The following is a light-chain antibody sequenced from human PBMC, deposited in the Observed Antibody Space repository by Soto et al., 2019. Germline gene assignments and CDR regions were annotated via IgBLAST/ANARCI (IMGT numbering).Light chain of an antibody. CDR2: KAS. Sequence: DIQMTQSPSTLSASVGDRVTITCRASQSISSWVAWYQQKPGKGPKLLIYKASHLESGVPSRFSGSGSGTEFTLTISSLQPDDFATYYCQQYHRYSRTFGQGTKVDI. CDR3: QQYHRYSRT. CDR1: QSISSW. J-gene: IGKJ1*01. V-gene: IGKV1-5*03.